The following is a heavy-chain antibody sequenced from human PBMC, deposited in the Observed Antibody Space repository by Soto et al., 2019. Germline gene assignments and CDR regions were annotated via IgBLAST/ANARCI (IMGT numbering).Heavy chain of an antibody. J-gene: IGHJ4*02. Sequence: QVQLVQSGAEVKKHGASVKVSCKASGDTFTDYYIHWVRQAPGQGLEWMGTVNPSGGHTTYAQHFLGRVTMSCYTSPSTLCMELTSLTSDDTAIYYCARGGHVVVVTAALDYWGQGTLVTVSS. CDR3: ARGGHVVVVTAALDY. CDR1: GDTFTDYY. D-gene: IGHD2-21*02. CDR2: VNPSGGHT. V-gene: IGHV1-46*01.